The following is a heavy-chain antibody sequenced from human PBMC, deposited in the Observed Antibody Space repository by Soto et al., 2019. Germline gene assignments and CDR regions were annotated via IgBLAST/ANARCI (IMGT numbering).Heavy chain of an antibody. J-gene: IGHJ6*02. CDR2: ISYDGSNK. D-gene: IGHD3-3*01. V-gene: IGHV3-30-3*01. CDR1: GFTFSSYA. CDR3: SRDGDTIFGVVINGMDV. Sequence: GGSLRLSCAASGFTFSSYAMHWVRQAPGKGLEWVAVISYDGSNKYYADSVKGRFTISRDNSKNTLYLQMNSLRAEDTAVYYCSRDGDTIFGVVINGMDVWGQGTTVTVSS.